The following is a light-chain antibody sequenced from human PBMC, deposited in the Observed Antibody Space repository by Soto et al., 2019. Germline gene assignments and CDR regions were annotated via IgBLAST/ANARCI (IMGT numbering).Light chain of an antibody. V-gene: IGLV2-14*01. CDR3: SSYTTSSAVV. Sequence: QSALTQPASVSRSPGQSITISCTGTSRDVGAYKYVSWYQQHAGRAPQLIIFEVRNRPSGVSNRFSGSKSGNTASLTISGLQAEDEADYYCSSYTTSSAVVFGTGTKVTVL. J-gene: IGLJ1*01. CDR2: EVR. CDR1: SRDVGAYKY.